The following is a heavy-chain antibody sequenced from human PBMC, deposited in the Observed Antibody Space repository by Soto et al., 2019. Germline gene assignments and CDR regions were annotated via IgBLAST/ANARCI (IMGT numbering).Heavy chain of an antibody. CDR1: GYTFTNYA. CDR2: INTANGDT. Sequence: QIQLVQSGAEMKKPGASVKVSCKASGYTFTNYAMHWVRQAPGQRLEWMGRINTANGDTIYSQNFQGRVTITRDTSASTVDLELSSLRFEDTAVYYCGRGQATFDPWGQGTLVTVSS. CDR3: GRGQATFDP. V-gene: IGHV1-3*04. J-gene: IGHJ5*02.